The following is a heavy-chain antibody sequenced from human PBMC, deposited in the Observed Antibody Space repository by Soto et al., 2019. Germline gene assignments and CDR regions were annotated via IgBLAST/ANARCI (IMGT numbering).Heavy chain of an antibody. CDR2: INPSGGST. D-gene: IGHD3-22*01. CDR3: ARNLGYYDSSGYRDYYGMDV. V-gene: IGHV1-46*01. Sequence: VKVSCKASGYTFTSYYMHWVRQAPGQGLEWMGIINPSGGSTSYAQKFQGRVTMTRDTSTSTVYMELSSLRSEDTAVYYCARNLGYYDSSGYRDYYGMDVWGQGTTVTVSS. J-gene: IGHJ6*02. CDR1: GYTFTSYY.